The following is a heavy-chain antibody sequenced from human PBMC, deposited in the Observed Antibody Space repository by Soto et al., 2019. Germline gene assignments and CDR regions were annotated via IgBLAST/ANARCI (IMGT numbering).Heavy chain of an antibody. V-gene: IGHV1-69*06. CDR1: GGTFSSYA. Sequence: QVQLVQSGAEVKKPGSSVKVSCKASGGTFSSYAISWVRQAPGQGLEWMGGIIPIFGTANYAQKFQGRVTITADKSTSTAYMERRSLRSEDTAVYYCARDVAVAGTSAFDIWGQGTMVTVSS. J-gene: IGHJ3*02. CDR2: IIPIFGTA. CDR3: ARDVAVAGTSAFDI. D-gene: IGHD6-19*01.